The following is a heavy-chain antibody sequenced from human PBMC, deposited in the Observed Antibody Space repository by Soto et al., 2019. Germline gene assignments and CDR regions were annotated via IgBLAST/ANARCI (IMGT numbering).Heavy chain of an antibody. Sequence: VHLSESGGVLVQPGGSLRLSCAASGFTFRVYAMSWFRQAPGGGLEWVSAIGGTGNTTYYADSVKGRFTIARDNSRDTLYLQMTSLRVEDTAVYYCARIRQLLFVSWGQGTLVSVSS. CDR2: IGGTGNTT. CDR1: GFTFRVYA. D-gene: IGHD2-2*01. CDR3: ARIRQLLFVS. V-gene: IGHV3-23*01. J-gene: IGHJ4*02.